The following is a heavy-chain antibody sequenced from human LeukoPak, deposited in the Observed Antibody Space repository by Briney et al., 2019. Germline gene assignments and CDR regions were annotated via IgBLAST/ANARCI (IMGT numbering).Heavy chain of an antibody. CDR3: ARDLSQVGGWFDP. J-gene: IGHJ5*02. CDR1: GGSISSGGYY. CDR2: IYYSGST. D-gene: IGHD1-26*01. Sequence: PSQTLSLTCTVSGGSISSGGYYWSWIRQHPGKGLEWIGYIYYSGSTYYNPSLKSRVTISVDTSKNQFSLKLSSVTAADTAVYYCARDLSQVGGWFDPWGQGTLVTVSS. V-gene: IGHV4-31*03.